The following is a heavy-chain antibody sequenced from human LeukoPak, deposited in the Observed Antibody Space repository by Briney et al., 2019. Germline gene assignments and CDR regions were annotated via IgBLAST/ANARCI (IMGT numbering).Heavy chain of an antibody. V-gene: IGHV4-4*07. J-gene: IGHJ3*02. CDR3: ARKKCSSTSCYKELGAFDI. D-gene: IGHD2-2*02. CDR2: IYSSGST. Sequence: SETLSLTCTVSGGSISSYYWSWIRQPAGKGLEWIGRIYSSGSTNYNPSLKSRVTMSVDTSKNQFSLKLSSVTAADTAVYYCARKKCSSTSCYKELGAFDIWGQGTMVTVSS. CDR1: GGSISSYY.